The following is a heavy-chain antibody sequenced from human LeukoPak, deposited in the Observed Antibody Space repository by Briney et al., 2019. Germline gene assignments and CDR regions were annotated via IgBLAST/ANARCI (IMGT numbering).Heavy chain of an antibody. CDR1: GFTVSSNY. CDR2: IYSGGST. Sequence: PGGSLRLSCAASGFTVSSNYMSWVRQAPGKGLEWVSVIYSGGSTYHADSVKGRFTISRDNSKNTLYLQMNSLRAEDTAVYYCARDRVECSSTSCYVGYYYYYYMDVWGKGTTVTVSS. CDR3: ARDRVECSSTSCYVGYYYYYYMDV. V-gene: IGHV3-53*01. D-gene: IGHD2-2*01. J-gene: IGHJ6*03.